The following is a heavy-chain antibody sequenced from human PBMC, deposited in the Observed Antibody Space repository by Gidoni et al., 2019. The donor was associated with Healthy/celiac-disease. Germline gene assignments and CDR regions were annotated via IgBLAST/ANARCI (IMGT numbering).Heavy chain of an antibody. CDR3: ARAQGAAADLYYYYGMDV. J-gene: IGHJ6*02. CDR1: GCSISSYY. CDR2: IYTSGST. V-gene: IGHV4-4*07. D-gene: IGHD6-13*01. Sequence: QVQLQESGPGLVKPSETLSLTFTVSGCSISSYYWSWIRQPAGKGLEWIGRIYTSGSTNYNPALKSRVTMSVDTSKNQFSLKLSSVTAADTAVYYCARAQGAAADLYYYYGMDVWGQGTTVTVSS.